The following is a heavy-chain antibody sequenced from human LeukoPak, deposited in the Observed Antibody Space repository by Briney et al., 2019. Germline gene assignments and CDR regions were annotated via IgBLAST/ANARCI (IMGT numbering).Heavy chain of an antibody. CDR2: IHADGNSK. Sequence: GGSLRQTCAASGFPFSSSGMHWVRQAPGKGLEWVTFIHADGNSKYYADSVEGRFTVSRDSPKNTLSLQMNSLRVEDTAVYYCARSLTAREYSRNWGDGTLGTVSS. V-gene: IGHV3-30*02. CDR3: ARSLTAREYSRN. J-gene: IGHJ3*01. CDR1: GFPFSSSG. D-gene: IGHD6-6*01.